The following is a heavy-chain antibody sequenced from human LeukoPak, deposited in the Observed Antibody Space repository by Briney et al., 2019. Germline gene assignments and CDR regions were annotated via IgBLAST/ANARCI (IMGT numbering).Heavy chain of an antibody. D-gene: IGHD1-14*01. Sequence: GGSLRLSCAASGFTFSNAWMSWVRQAPGKGLEWVGHIKSKTDGGTTDYAAPVKGRFTISRDDSKNTLYLQMNSLKTEDTAVYYCTTEKVFDYFDYWGQGTLVTVSS. J-gene: IGHJ4*02. V-gene: IGHV3-15*01. CDR2: IKSKTDGGTT. CDR3: TTEKVFDYFDY. CDR1: GFTFSNAW.